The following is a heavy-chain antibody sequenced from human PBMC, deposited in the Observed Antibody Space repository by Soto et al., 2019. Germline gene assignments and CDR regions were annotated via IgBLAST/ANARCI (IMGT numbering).Heavy chain of an antibody. D-gene: IGHD3-3*01. V-gene: IGHV1-18*01. CDR1: GYTFTSYG. J-gene: IGHJ6*02. Sequence: QVQLVQSGAEVKKPGASVKVSCKASGYTFTSYGISWVRQAPGQGLEWMGWISAYNGNTNYAQKLQGRVTMTTDTSPSTAYMELRRLRSDETAVYYCARDASSYYDFWSSIDYYGMDVWGQGTTVTVSS. CDR2: ISAYNGNT. CDR3: ARDASSYYDFWSSIDYYGMDV.